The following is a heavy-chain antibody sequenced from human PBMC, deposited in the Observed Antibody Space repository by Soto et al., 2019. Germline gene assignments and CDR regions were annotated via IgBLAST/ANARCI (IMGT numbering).Heavy chain of an antibody. CDR3: ARDASMYYYYGMDV. V-gene: IGHV4-31*03. CDR2: IYYSGST. D-gene: IGHD3-16*01. Sequence: QVQLQESGPGLVKPSQTLSLTCTVSGGSISSGGYYWSWIRQHPGKGLEWIGYIYYSGSTYYNPSLKSRVTISVDTSKNQFFLKLSSVTAADTAVYYCARDASMYYYYGMDVWGQGTTVTVSS. CDR1: GGSISSGGYY. J-gene: IGHJ6*02.